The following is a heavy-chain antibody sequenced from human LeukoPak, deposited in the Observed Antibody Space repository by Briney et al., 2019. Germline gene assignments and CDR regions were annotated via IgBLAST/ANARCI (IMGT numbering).Heavy chain of an antibody. CDR3: TKTSDDIVVVPAADFDY. Sequence: GGSLRLSCAASGFTFSNYGMSWVRQAPGKGLEWVSGISGSGGSTYYADSVKGRFTISRDNPQNTLYLLMNSLRAEDTAVYYCTKTSDDIVVVPAADFDYWGQGTLVTVSS. CDR2: ISGSGGST. CDR1: GFTFSNYG. J-gene: IGHJ4*02. D-gene: IGHD2-2*01. V-gene: IGHV3-23*01.